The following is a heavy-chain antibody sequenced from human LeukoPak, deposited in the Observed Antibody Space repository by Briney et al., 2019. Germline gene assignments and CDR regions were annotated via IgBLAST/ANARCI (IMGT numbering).Heavy chain of an antibody. J-gene: IGHJ5*02. CDR1: GFTFSSYA. D-gene: IGHD3-10*01. CDR3: ARDRLWFGEEGVSGNWFDP. CDR2: ISYDGSNK. Sequence: GRSLRLSCAASGFTFSSYAMHWVRQAPGKGLEWVAVISYDGSNKYYADSVKGRFTISRDNSKNTLYLQMNSLRAEDTAVYYCARDRLWFGEEGVSGNWFDPWGQGTLVTVSS. V-gene: IGHV3-30-3*01.